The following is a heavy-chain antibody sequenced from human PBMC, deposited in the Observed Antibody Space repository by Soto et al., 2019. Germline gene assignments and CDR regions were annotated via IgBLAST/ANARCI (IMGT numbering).Heavy chain of an antibody. V-gene: IGHV3-23*01. CDR1: GFTFSSSA. J-gene: IGHJ1*01. D-gene: IGHD5-12*01. CDR3: AKIRGYDLGSTTFQH. CDR2: ISGNGDTT. Sequence: EVQLLESGGGLVQPGGSLRLSCAASGFTFSSSAMSWVRQAPGKGLDWVSAISGNGDTTYYADSVKGRFTISRDISKNTLYLQMNSLRAEDTSGSYCAKIRGYDLGSTTFQHWGQGTLVTVSS.